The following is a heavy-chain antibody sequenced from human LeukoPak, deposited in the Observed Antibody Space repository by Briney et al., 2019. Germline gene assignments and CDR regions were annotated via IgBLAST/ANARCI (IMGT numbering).Heavy chain of an antibody. V-gene: IGHV1-8*01. CDR3: ARGGEVGVATITDPYYYYYGMDV. D-gene: IGHD5-12*01. CDR1: GYTFTSYD. Sequence: ASVKVSCKASGYTFTSYDINWVRQATGQGLEWMGWMNPNSGNTGYAQKFQGRVTMTRNTSISTAYMELSSLRSEDTAVYYCARGGEVGVATITDPYYYYYGMDVRGQGTTVTVSS. J-gene: IGHJ6*02. CDR2: MNPNSGNT.